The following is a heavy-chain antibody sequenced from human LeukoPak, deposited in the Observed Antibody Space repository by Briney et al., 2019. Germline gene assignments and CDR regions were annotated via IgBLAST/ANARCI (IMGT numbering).Heavy chain of an antibody. J-gene: IGHJ4*02. Sequence: GGSLRLSCAASGFTVSSNYMSWVRQAPGKGLEWVSVIYSGGSTYYADSAKGRFTISRDNSKNTLYLQMNSLRAEDTAVYYCARDPLDYYGSGSRDYWGQGTLVTVSS. V-gene: IGHV3-53*01. D-gene: IGHD3-10*01. CDR3: ARDPLDYYGSGSRDY. CDR2: IYSGGST. CDR1: GFTVSSNY.